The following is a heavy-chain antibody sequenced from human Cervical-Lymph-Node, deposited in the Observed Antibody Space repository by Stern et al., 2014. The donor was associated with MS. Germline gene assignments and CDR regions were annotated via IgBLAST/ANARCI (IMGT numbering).Heavy chain of an antibody. J-gene: IGHJ4*02. Sequence: EVQLVESGGGLVKPGGSLRLSCAASGFPFSTYSMTWVRQAPGKGLEWVSSITSNSDYRHYSDSVKGRFTISRDNAKDSLYLQMNRLRAEDTAVYYCATKRSIFGVSFDYWGQGTLGTVSS. CDR2: ITSNSDYR. CDR3: ATKRSIFGVSFDY. V-gene: IGHV3-21*01. CDR1: GFPFSTYS. D-gene: IGHD3-3*01.